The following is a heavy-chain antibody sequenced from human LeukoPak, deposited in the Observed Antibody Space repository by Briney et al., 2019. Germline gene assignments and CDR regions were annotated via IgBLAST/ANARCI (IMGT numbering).Heavy chain of an antibody. V-gene: IGHV1-24*01. Sequence: ASVKVSCKVSGYTLTELSMHWVRQAPGKGLEWMGGFDPEDGETIYAQKFQGRVTMTEDTSTDTAYMELSRLRSDDTAVYYCARGGIVVVGRRSNWFDPWGQGTLVTVSS. J-gene: IGHJ5*02. CDR3: ARGGIVVVGRRSNWFDP. D-gene: IGHD2-2*01. CDR2: FDPEDGET. CDR1: GYTLTELS.